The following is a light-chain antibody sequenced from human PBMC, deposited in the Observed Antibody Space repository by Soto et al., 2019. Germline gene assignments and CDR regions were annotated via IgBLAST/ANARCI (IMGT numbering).Light chain of an antibody. J-gene: IGKJ2*01. V-gene: IGKV1-5*03. Sequence: DIQMTQSPSTLSASVGDRVTTTCRASQSISSWLAWYQQKPGKAPKLLIYKASSLDSGVPSRFSGSGSGTEFTLTISSLQPDDFATYYCQHYNSYLYTFGQGTKLEIK. CDR1: QSISSW. CDR3: QHYNSYLYT. CDR2: KAS.